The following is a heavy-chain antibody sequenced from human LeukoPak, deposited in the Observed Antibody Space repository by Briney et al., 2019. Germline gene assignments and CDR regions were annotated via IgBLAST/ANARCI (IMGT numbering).Heavy chain of an antibody. CDR2: IYYSGTT. CDR3: ARGVYIAAAQYGY. J-gene: IGHJ4*02. Sequence: SETLSLTCTVSGGSINNCYWNWIRQPAGKTLEWIGYIYYSGTTNYNPSLKSRVTISVDTSKNQFSLKLSSVTAADTAVYYCARGVYIAAAQYGYWGQGTLVTVSS. V-gene: IGHV4-59*01. D-gene: IGHD6-13*01. CDR1: GGSINNCY.